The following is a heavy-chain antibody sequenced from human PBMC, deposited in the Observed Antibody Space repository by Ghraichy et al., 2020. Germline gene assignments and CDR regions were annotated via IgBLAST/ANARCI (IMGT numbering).Heavy chain of an antibody. J-gene: IGHJ4*02. CDR2: IWYDGSNK. CDR3: AAGRGSTLIIRGDY. Sequence: GESLNISCAASGFTFSSYGMHWVRQAPGKGLEWVAVIWYDGSNKYYADSVKGRFTISRDNSKNTLYLQMNSLRAEDTAVYYCAAGRGSTLIIRGDYWGQGTLVTVSS. V-gene: IGHV3-33*01. CDR1: GFTFSSYG. D-gene: IGHD3-10*01.